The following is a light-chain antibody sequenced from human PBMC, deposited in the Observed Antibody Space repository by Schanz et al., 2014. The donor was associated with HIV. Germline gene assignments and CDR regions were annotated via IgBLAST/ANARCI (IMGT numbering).Light chain of an antibody. V-gene: IGKV3D-15*01. J-gene: IGKJ2*02. CDR2: GAS. Sequence: EIVLTQSPATLSVSPGERATLSCRASQSVSNYLAWYQQKLGQAPRLLIYGASLRATGIPDRFSGSGSGTEFTLAISSLQPDDFATYYCQQYNPYCTFGQGTKVEIK. CDR3: QQYNPYCT. CDR1: QSVSNY.